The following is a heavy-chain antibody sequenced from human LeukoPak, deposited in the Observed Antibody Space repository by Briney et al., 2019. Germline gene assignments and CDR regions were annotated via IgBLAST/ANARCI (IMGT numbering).Heavy chain of an antibody. CDR1: GFTFSSYS. J-gene: IGHJ6*02. CDR2: ISSSSSTI. Sequence: GGSLRLSCVASGFTFSSYSMTWVRQAPGKGLEWVSYISSSSSTIYYADSVKGRFTISRDNAKNSLYLQMNSLRDEDTAVYYCAEGCSSTSCFDGMDVWGQGTTVTVSS. CDR3: AEGCSSTSCFDGMDV. D-gene: IGHD2-2*01. V-gene: IGHV3-48*02.